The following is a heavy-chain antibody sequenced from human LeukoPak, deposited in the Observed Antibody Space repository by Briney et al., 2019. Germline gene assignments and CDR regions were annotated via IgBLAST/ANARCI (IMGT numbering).Heavy chain of an antibody. Sequence: SETLSLTCAVSDDSFSSHYWTWIRQPPGKGLEWIGYISYIGSTNYNPSLKSRVSISIDTSKNQFSLKLSSVTAADTAVYFCARDLVTVTKGFDIWGQGTMVSVSS. D-gene: IGHD4-17*01. CDR2: ISYIGST. CDR3: ARDLVTVTKGFDI. CDR1: DDSFSSHY. V-gene: IGHV4-59*11. J-gene: IGHJ3*02.